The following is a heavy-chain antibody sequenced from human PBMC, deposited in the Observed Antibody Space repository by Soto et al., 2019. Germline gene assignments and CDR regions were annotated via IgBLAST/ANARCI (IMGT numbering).Heavy chain of an antibody. J-gene: IGHJ5*02. Sequence: QITLKESGPTLVRPTKTLTLTCTFSGFSLSTTGVAVGWIRQSPGKALEWLELIYWDDDKRSSPSLKSRLTTAQDNSNNKVIPTSTNMDPVDTATYCCAKRLRDYGMGREQANNFDPWSQGTLVTVSS. CDR1: GFSLSTTGVA. D-gene: IGHD3-10*01. CDR3: AKRLRDYGMGREQANNFDP. CDR2: IYWDDDK. V-gene: IGHV2-5*02.